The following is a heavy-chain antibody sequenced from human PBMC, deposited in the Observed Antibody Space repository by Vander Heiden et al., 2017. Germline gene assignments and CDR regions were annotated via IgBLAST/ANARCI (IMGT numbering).Heavy chain of an antibody. J-gene: IGHJ6*02. CDR2: INPSGGST. CDR3: ARGGGNSAYYYYYGMDV. V-gene: IGHV1-46*02. D-gene: IGHD2-21*02. Sequence: QDQLVQSGGVVKKPRASVKVSCKASGYTFNSYYMHWVRQARGQGLEWMGIINPSGGSTSYAQKLQGRVTMTRDTSTSTVYMELSSLRSEDTAVYYCARGGGNSAYYYYYGMDVWGQGTTVTVSS. CDR1: GYTFNSYY.